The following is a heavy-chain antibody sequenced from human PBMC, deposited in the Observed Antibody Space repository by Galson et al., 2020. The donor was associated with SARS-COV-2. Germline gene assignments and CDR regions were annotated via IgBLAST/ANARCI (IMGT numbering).Heavy chain of an antibody. D-gene: IGHD5-12*01. Sequence: SETLSLTCTVSGDSVSSANWWNWVRQPPGKGLEWIGEIYHSGDTNFNPSLKSRVTLSVDKSKNQFSLRLRSVTAADTAVYYCARDARRPSDILATSLPSWCQGILFTVSS. CDR2: IYHSGDT. V-gene: IGHV4-4*02. J-gene: IGHJ5*02. CDR1: GDSVSSANW. CDR3: ARDARRPSDILATSLPS.